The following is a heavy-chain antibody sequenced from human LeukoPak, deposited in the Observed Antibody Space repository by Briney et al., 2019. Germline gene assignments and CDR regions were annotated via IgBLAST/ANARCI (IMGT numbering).Heavy chain of an antibody. CDR1: GYTFTSYG. CDR3: AKDRGGSSQLGDAFDV. D-gene: IGHD2-15*01. J-gene: IGHJ3*01. V-gene: IGHV1-18*01. Sequence: GASVKVSCKASGYTFTSYGISWVRQAPGQGLEWMGWISAYNGNTNYAQKLQGRVTMTTDTSTSTAYMELRSLRSDDTAVYYCAKDRGGSSQLGDAFDVWGQGTMVSVSS. CDR2: ISAYNGNT.